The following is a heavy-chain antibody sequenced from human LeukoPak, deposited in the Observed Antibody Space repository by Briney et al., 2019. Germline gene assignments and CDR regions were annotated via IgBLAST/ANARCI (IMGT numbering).Heavy chain of an antibody. Sequence: ASVKVSCKASGYTFINYYMHWVRQAPGQGLEWVGVINPSDITTSYAQKFQGRVTMTRDTSTSTVYMHLSSLRSEDTAVYYCARDRLVSVAGTDLDQWGQGTLVTVSS. V-gene: IGHV1-46*01. D-gene: IGHD6-19*01. CDR2: INPSDITT. J-gene: IGHJ4*02. CDR3: ARDRLVSVAGTDLDQ. CDR1: GYTFINYY.